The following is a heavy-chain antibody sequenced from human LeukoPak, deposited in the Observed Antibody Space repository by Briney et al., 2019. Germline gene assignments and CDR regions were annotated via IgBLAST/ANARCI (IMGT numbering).Heavy chain of an antibody. CDR2: ISSSGSTI. D-gene: IGHD3-10*01. CDR1: GFTFSDYY. CDR3: AKVSYLWFGELRGITSWEFDY. Sequence: PGGSLRLSCAASGFTFSDYYMSWIRQAPGKGLEWVSYISSSGSTIYYADSVKGRFTISRDNAKNTLYLQMNSLRAEDTAVYYCAKVSYLWFGELRGITSWEFDYWGQGTLVTVSS. J-gene: IGHJ4*02. V-gene: IGHV3-11*01.